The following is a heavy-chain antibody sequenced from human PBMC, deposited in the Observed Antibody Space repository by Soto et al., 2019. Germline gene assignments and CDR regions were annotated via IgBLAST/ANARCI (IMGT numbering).Heavy chain of an antibody. CDR3: ARMAESIAARPYYGYGMDV. CDR2: IFSNDEK. CDR1: GFSLSNARMG. Sequence: QVTLKESGPVLVKPTEPLTLTCTVSGFSLSNARMGVSWIRQPPGKALEWLAHIFSNDEKSYSTSLKSRLTISKDTSKSQVVLTMTNMDPVDTATYYCARMAESIAARPYYGYGMDVWGQGNTGNVSS. V-gene: IGHV2-26*01. D-gene: IGHD6-6*01. J-gene: IGHJ6*02.